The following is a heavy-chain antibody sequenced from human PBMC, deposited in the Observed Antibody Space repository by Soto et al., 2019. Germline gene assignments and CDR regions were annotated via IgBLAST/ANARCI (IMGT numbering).Heavy chain of an antibody. CDR3: ARRREYCSGGRCWALLDY. D-gene: IGHD2-15*01. CDR2: IYYSRST. Sequence: QLQLQESGPGLVKPSETLSLTCTVSGGSISSYYWSWIRQPPGKGLEWIGYIYYSRSTNYNPSLKSRVTISVDTSKNQFSLKLSSVTAADTAVYYCARRREYCSGGRCWALLDYWGQGTLVTVSS. CDR1: GGSISSYY. V-gene: IGHV4-59*08. J-gene: IGHJ4*02.